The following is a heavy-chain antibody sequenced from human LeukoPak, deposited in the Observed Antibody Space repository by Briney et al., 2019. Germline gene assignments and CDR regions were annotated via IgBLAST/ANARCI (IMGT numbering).Heavy chain of an antibody. J-gene: IGHJ4*02. D-gene: IGHD6-13*01. Sequence: SETLSLTCAVYGGSFSGYYWSWIRQPPGKGLEWIGEINHSGSTNYNPSLKSRVTISVDTSKNQFSLKLSSVTAADTAVYYCATSSSWPPYYLDYWGQGTLVTVSS. CDR2: INHSGST. CDR3: ATSSSWPPYYLDY. CDR1: GGSFSGYY. V-gene: IGHV4-34*01.